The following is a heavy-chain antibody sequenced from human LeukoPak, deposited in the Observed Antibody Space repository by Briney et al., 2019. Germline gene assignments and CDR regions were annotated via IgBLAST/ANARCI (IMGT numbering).Heavy chain of an antibody. V-gene: IGHV3-20*04. CDR1: GLIFDDDG. Sequence: GGSLRLSCAACGLIFDDDGMSWVRQAPGKGLEWVSGINWNGGSTGYADSVKGRFTISRDNAKNSLYLQMNSLRVEDTALYYCVRHSNYESSGPFDYWGQGTLVTVSS. J-gene: IGHJ4*02. D-gene: IGHD3-22*01. CDR3: VRHSNYESSGPFDY. CDR2: INWNGGST.